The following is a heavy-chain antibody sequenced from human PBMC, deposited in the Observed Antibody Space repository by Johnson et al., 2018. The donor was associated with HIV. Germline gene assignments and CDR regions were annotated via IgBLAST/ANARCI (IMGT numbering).Heavy chain of an antibody. J-gene: IGHJ3*02. CDR2: IGASGITT. V-gene: IGHV3-23*04. D-gene: IGHD2/OR15-2a*01. Sequence: VQLVESGGGFVQPGGSLRLSCAASGFTFSSYWMHWVRQAPGKGLEWVSGIGASGITTYYADSVKGRFTISRDNSKNTLFLQMNSLRAEDTAVYFCAKAFSTFHDAFDIWGQGTMVTVSS. CDR3: AKAFSTFHDAFDI. CDR1: GFTFSSYW.